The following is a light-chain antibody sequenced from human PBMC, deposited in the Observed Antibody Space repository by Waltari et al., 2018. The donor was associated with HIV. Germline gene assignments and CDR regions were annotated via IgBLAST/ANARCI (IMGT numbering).Light chain of an antibody. CDR2: WSS. CDR3: KQYYSLPLT. Sequence: DIVMTQSPHSLPVSLGERATINCKSSQSVLYSSNNKNYLAWYQQKPGQPPKLLIYWSSTRESGVPDRFSGSGSGTDFTLTISSLQAEDVAVYYCKQYYSLPLTFGGGTKVEIK. V-gene: IGKV4-1*01. J-gene: IGKJ4*01. CDR1: QSVLYSSNNKNY.